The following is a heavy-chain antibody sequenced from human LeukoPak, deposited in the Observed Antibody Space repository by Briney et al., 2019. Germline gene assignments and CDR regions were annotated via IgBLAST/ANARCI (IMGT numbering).Heavy chain of an antibody. V-gene: IGHV4-34*01. J-gene: IGHJ6*03. D-gene: IGHD6-6*01. CDR1: GGSFSKHQ. CDR3: ARQSIAARGYYYYMDV. CDR2: INDGGST. Sequence: KPSETLSLTCAVYGGSFSKHQWSWIRQPPGKGLEWIGEINDGGSTNYNPSLKSRVTISVDTSKNQFSLRLSSVTAADTAVYYCARQSIAARGYYYYMDVWGKGTTVTVSS.